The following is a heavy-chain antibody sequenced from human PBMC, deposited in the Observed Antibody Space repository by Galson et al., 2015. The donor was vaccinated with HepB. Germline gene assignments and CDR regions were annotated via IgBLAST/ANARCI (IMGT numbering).Heavy chain of an antibody. D-gene: IGHD3-3*01. CDR3: ARDDFWSGYYVDY. V-gene: IGHV3-7*01. CDR1: GFTFSDYY. Sequence: SMRLSCAASGFTFSDYYMSWIRQAPGKGLEWVANIKQDGSEKYYEDSVKGRFTISRDNAKNTLYLQMNSLRAEDTAVYYCARDDFWSGYYVDYWGQGTLVTVSS. J-gene: IGHJ4*02. CDR2: IKQDGSEK.